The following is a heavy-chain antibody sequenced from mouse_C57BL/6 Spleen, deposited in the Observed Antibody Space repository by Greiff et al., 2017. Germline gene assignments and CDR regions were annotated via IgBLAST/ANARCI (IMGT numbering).Heavy chain of an antibody. V-gene: IGHV1-42*01. CDR3: ARWGYDIRNFDD. D-gene: IGHD2-2*01. CDR2: INPSTGGT. Sequence: VHVKQSGPELVKPGASVKISCKASGYSFTGYYMNWVKQSPEKSLEWIGEINPSTGGTTYNQKFKAKATLTVDKSSSTAYMQLKSLTSEDSAVYYCARWGYDIRNFDDWGKGTTLTVSS. J-gene: IGHJ2*01. CDR1: GYSFTGYY.